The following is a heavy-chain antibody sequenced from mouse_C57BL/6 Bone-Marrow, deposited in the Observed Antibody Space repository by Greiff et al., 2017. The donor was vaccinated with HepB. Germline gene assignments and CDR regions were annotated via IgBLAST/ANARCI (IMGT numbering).Heavy chain of an antibody. CDR3: ARYYGSSRTWFAY. CDR2: IDPSDSYT. D-gene: IGHD1-1*01. V-gene: IGHV1-69*01. J-gene: IGHJ3*01. CDR1: GYTFTSYW. Sequence: QVQLQQPGAELVMPGASVKLFCKASGYTFTSYWMHWVKQRPGQGLEWIGEIDPSDSYTNYNQKFKGKSTLTVDKSSSTAYMQLSSLTSEDSAVYYCARYYGSSRTWFAYWGQGTLVTVSA.